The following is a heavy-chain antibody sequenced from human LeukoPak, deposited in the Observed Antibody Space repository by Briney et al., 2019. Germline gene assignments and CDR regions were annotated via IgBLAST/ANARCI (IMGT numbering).Heavy chain of an antibody. CDR1: GFSDSNNY. J-gene: IGHJ3*02. Sequence: GGSLRLSCAASGFSDSNNYMNWVRQAPGKGLEWVSAIYSGGSTYYADSVKGRFTISRDNSKNTLYLQMNSLRAEDTAVYYCAKDLAFDIWGQGTMVTVSS. CDR3: AKDLAFDI. V-gene: IGHV3-53*01. CDR2: IYSGGST.